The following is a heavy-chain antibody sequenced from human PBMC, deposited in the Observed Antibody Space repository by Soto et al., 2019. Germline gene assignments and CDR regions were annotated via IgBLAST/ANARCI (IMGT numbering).Heavy chain of an antibody. V-gene: IGHV3-23*01. J-gene: IGHJ3*02. CDR1: GFTFSSYA. CDR2: ISGSGGGT. Sequence: GGSLRLSCAASGFTFSSYAMSWVRQAPGKGLEWVSAISGSGGGTYYADSVKGRFTISRDNTKNTLYLQMNSLRAEDTAVYYCAKDRLYCSSTSSPDRRAYDAFDIWGQGTMVTVSS. CDR3: AKDRLYCSSTSSPDRRAYDAFDI. D-gene: IGHD2-2*01.